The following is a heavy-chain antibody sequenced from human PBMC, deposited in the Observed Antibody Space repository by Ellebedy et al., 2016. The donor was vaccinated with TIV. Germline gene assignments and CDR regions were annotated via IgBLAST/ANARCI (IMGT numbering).Heavy chain of an antibody. J-gene: IGHJ4*02. V-gene: IGHV3-7*04. D-gene: IGHD2-2*01. Sequence: GESLKISCATSGFTFSDYFMSWVRQAPGKGLEWVANIKQDGSEKYYVDSVKGRFTISRDNAKNSLYLQMNSLRAADTAVYYCARDREHLYAPPNYWGQGTLVTVSS. CDR2: IKQDGSEK. CDR3: ARDREHLYAPPNY. CDR1: GFTFSDYF.